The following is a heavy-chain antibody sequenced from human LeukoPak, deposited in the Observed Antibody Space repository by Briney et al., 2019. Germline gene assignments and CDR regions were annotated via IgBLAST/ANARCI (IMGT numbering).Heavy chain of an antibody. J-gene: IGHJ4*02. Sequence: GGSLRLSCAASGFTFSSYWMSWVRRAPGKGLEWVANINGDGSRKYYVDSVGGRFTISRDNAKNSVYLQMNSLRADEDTAEYYCARRGGSGWYVTTDYWGQGTLVTVSS. V-gene: IGHV3-7*01. D-gene: IGHD6-19*01. CDR3: ARRGGSGWYVTTDY. CDR1: GFTFSSYW. CDR2: INGDGSRK.